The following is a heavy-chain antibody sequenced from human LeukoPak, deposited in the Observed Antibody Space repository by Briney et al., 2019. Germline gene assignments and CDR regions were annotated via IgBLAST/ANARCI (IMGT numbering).Heavy chain of an antibody. Sequence: PSETLSLTCTVSGGSISSYYWSWIRHTPVKGLEWIGYIYCSGSTNYNPSLKSRVTISVDTSKNQFSLKLSSVTAADTAVYYCARAADSSSWFLIDYWGQGTLVTVSS. CDR3: ARAADSSSWFLIDY. J-gene: IGHJ4*02. CDR2: IYCSGST. CDR1: GGSISSYY. D-gene: IGHD6-13*01. V-gene: IGHV4-59*01.